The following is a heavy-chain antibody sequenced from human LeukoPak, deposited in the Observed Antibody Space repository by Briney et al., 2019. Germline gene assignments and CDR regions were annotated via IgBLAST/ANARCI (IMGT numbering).Heavy chain of an antibody. CDR2: ISGSGGST. Sequence: GGSLRLSCAASGLTFSSYAMSWVRQAPGKGLEWVSAISGSGGSTYYADSVKGRFTISRDNSKNTLYLQMNSLRAEDTAVYYCAKDPYYDSSGYSRSGVIVLAYFDYWGQGTLVTVSS. D-gene: IGHD3-22*01. CDR3: AKDPYYDSSGYSRSGVIVLAYFDY. V-gene: IGHV3-23*01. J-gene: IGHJ4*02. CDR1: GLTFSSYA.